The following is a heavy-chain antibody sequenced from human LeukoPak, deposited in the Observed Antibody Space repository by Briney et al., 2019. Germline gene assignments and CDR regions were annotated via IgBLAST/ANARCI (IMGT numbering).Heavy chain of an antibody. D-gene: IGHD3-22*01. V-gene: IGHV3-64*01. CDR3: ARGYASGYWYYFDY. CDR1: GFTFSSHA. J-gene: IGHJ4*02. CDR2: VNGNGGRT. Sequence: GGSLRLSCAASGFTFSSHAFHWVRQAPGKGLEYVSGVNGNGGRTYYANSVKGRFTISRDNSKNTLYLQMGSLRAEDMAVYYCARGYASGYWYYFDYWGQGTLVTVSS.